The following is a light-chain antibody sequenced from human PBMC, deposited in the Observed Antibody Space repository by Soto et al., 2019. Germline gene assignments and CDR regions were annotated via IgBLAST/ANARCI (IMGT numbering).Light chain of an antibody. V-gene: IGLV2-14*01. Sequence: QSVLTQPASVSGSPGQSITISCTGTSRDVGGYNYVSWHQQHPGKAPKVIITEVSNRPSGVSNRCSGSKSGNTASLTISGLQAEDEADYYCSSYVNYNTFVIFGGGTKLTVL. J-gene: IGLJ2*01. CDR3: SSYVNYNTFVI. CDR2: EVS. CDR1: SRDVGGYNY.